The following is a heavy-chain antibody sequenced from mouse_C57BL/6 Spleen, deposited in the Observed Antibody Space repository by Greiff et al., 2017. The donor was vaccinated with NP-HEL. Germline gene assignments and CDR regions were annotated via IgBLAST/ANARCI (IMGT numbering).Heavy chain of an antibody. Sequence: QVQLKQPGAELVRPGTSVKLSCKASGYTFTSYWMHWVKQRPGQGLEWIGVIDPSDSYTNYNQTFTGQATLTVDTSSSTAYVQLSSLTSEDSAVYYCARDYYGSYYAMDYWGQGTSVTVAS. V-gene: IGHV1-59*01. CDR2: IDPSDSYT. J-gene: IGHJ4*01. CDR1: GYTFTSYW. D-gene: IGHD1-1*01. CDR3: ARDYYGSYYAMDY.